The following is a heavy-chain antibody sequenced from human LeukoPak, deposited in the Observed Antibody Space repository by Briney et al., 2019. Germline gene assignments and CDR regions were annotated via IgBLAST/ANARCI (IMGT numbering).Heavy chain of an antibody. D-gene: IGHD4-23*01. CDR3: ARDFGDYDGTAY. V-gene: IGHV3-30-3*01. Sequence: GSLRLSFAAFGFTFSSYAMHWVRPAPGKGLEWAAVISYDGSNKYYADSVKGRFTISRDNSKNTLYLQINSLRAEDTAVYYCARDFGDYDGTAYWGQGTLVTVSS. J-gene: IGHJ4*02. CDR1: GFTFSSYA. CDR2: ISYDGSNK.